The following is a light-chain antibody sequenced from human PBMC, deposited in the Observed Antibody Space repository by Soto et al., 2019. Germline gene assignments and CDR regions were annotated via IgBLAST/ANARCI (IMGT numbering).Light chain of an antibody. J-gene: IGKJ4*01. V-gene: IGKV1-9*01. CDR1: QDIAIY. Sequence: IQLTQSPSSLSASVGDRVTITCRASQDIAIYLAWYQQKPGEAPKLLIYAASTLYGGVPSRFSGTGSGTDFDLTITRLQAADFATYYCQHPRMHPSTFGGGTKVDIK. CDR2: AAS. CDR3: QHPRMHPST.